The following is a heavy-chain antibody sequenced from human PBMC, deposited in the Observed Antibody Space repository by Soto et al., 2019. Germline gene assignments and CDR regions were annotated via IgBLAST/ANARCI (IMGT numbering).Heavy chain of an antibody. CDR1: GFTFSSYG. Sequence: QVQLVESGGGVVQPGRSLRLSCAASGFTFSSYGMHWVRQAPGKGLEWVAGIWYDGSNKYYADSVKSRCTISRDNSKNTLYLQMNSLRAEDTAVYYCARVTGYGDYLAFDIWGQGTMVTVSS. CDR2: IWYDGSNK. J-gene: IGHJ3*02. D-gene: IGHD4-17*01. V-gene: IGHV3-33*01. CDR3: ARVTGYGDYLAFDI.